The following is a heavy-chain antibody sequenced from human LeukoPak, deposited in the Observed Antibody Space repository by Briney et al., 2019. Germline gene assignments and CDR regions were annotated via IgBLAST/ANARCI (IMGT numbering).Heavy chain of an antibody. J-gene: IGHJ4*02. CDR3: ARNGGNSDFDY. D-gene: IGHD4-23*01. V-gene: IGHV3-21*01. Sequence: GGSLRLSCAASGFTFSSYSMNWVRQAPGKGLEWVSFISSSGTYVYYADSMKGRFTISRDNAKNSLYLQMNSLRAEDTALYYCARNGGNSDFDYWGQGTLVTVSS. CDR1: GFTFSSYS. CDR2: ISSSGTYV.